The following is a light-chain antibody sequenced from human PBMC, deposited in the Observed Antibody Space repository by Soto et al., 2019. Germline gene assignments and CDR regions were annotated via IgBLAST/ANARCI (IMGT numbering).Light chain of an antibody. J-gene: IGLJ3*02. V-gene: IGLV1-51*02. CDR1: SANIGSNY. CDR3: GSWDSSLTAGV. CDR2: QNN. Sequence: QSVLTQPPSVSAAPGQTVTISCSGSSANIGSNYVAWYQQVPGTAPKLLIYQNNNRPPGIPGRFFGSKSGTSVTLGITGLQTGDVADYYCGSWDSSLTAGVFGGGTKVTVL.